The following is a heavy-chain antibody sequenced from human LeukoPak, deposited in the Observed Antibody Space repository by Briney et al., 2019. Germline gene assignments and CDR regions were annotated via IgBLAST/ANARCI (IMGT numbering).Heavy chain of an antibody. CDR2: ISSSSSYI. V-gene: IGHV3-21*04. D-gene: IGHD5-18*01. CDR1: GFTFSSYS. Sequence: PGGSLRLSCAASGFTFSSYSMNWVRQAPGKGLEWVSSISSSSSYIYYADSVKGRFTISRDNAKNSLYLQMNSLRAEDTAVYYCARGGGPQWIQLWLVAYWGQGTLVTVSS. J-gene: IGHJ4*02. CDR3: ARGGGPQWIQLWLVAY.